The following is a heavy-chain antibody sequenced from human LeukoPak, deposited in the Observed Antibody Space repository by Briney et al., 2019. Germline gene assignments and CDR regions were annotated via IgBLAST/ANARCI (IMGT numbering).Heavy chain of an antibody. Sequence: GGSLRLSCAASGSTFSSYSMNWVRQAPGKGLEWVSSISSSSSYIYYADSVKGRFTISRDNAKNSLYLQMNSLRAEDTAIYYCAKGQELDDGVFDSWGQGTLVTVSS. CDR3: AKGQELDDGVFDS. CDR2: ISSSSSYI. J-gene: IGHJ4*02. D-gene: IGHD1-1*01. CDR1: GSTFSSYS. V-gene: IGHV3-21*04.